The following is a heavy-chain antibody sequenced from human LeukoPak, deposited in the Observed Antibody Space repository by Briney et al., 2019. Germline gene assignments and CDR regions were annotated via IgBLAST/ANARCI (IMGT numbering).Heavy chain of an antibody. Sequence: ASVKVSCKASGYTFTSYDINWVRQATGQGLEWMGWMNPNSGNTGYAQKFQGRVTMTRNTSISTAYMELSSLRSEDTAVCYCARGGQSTYYDLWSGYSYPGAPDYGGQGTLVTVSS. CDR2: MNPNSGNT. J-gene: IGHJ4*02. V-gene: IGHV1-8*01. D-gene: IGHD3-3*01. CDR3: ARGGQSTYYDLWSGYSYPGAPDY. CDR1: GYTFTSYD.